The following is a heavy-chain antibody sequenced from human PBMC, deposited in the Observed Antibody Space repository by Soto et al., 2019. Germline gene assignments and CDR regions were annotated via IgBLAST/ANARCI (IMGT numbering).Heavy chain of an antibody. CDR3: ARGLILWFGELSRRGGYYYYMDV. D-gene: IGHD3-10*01. V-gene: IGHV4-34*01. J-gene: IGHJ6*03. Sequence: QVQLQQWGAGLLKPSETLSLTCAVYGGSFSGYQWSWIRQTPGKGLEWIGGINDSGDINYNPSLKRRVTILVDSPKKQISLRLSSVTAADTAVYYWARGLILWFGELSRRGGYYYYMDVWGKGTTVTVSS. CDR1: GGSFSGYQ. CDR2: INDSGDI.